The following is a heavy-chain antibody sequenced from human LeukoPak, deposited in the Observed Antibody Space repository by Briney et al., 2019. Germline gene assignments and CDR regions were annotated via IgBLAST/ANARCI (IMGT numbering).Heavy chain of an antibody. CDR2: IYYSGST. J-gene: IGHJ4*02. V-gene: IGHV4-30-4*01. CDR3: ARGDTAMAPIDY. Sequence: PSETLSLTCTVSGGSISSGDYYWRWIRQPPGKGLEWIGYIYYSGSTYYNPSLKSRVTISVDTSKNQFSLKLSSVTAADTAVYYCARGDTAMAPIDYWGQGTLVTVSS. CDR1: GGSISSGDYY. D-gene: IGHD5-18*01.